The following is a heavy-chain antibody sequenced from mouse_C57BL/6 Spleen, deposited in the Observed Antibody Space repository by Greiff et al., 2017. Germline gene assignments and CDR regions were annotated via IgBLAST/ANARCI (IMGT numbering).Heavy chain of an antibody. CDR3: ARNDGNYDGYFDG. J-gene: IGHJ1*03. CDR2: INPSSGYT. Sequence: VKLVESGAELAKPGASVKVSCKASGYTFTNYLMHWVKQRPGQGLEWIGYINPSSGYTKYNQKFKDKDTLTADKSSSTAYMQLSSLTYEDSAVYYWARNDGNYDGYFDGWGTGTTVTVSS. V-gene: IGHV1-7*01. D-gene: IGHD2-1*01. CDR1: GYTFTNYL.